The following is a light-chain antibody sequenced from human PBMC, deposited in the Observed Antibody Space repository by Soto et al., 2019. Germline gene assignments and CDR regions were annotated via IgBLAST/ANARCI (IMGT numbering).Light chain of an antibody. J-gene: IGKJ1*01. Sequence: DIQMTQSPSTLSASVGDRVTITCRASQSVDTCLAWYQQKPGKAPHLLIYKASSLETGVPSRFSGSVSVTELPLTISRLQPDDVATYYCQQFYRSPWTFGQVNKGEIK. CDR2: KAS. CDR1: QSVDTC. V-gene: IGKV1-5*03. CDR3: QQFYRSPWT.